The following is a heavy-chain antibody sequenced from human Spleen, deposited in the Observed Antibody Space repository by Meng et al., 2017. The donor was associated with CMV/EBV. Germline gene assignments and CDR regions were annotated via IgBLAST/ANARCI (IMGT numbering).Heavy chain of an antibody. J-gene: IGHJ6*02. V-gene: IGHV4-4*02. CDR2: INLSGTS. Sequence: GSLRLSCGVSGGSISSSIWWSWVRQTPGKGLEWIGEINLSGTSNSNPPLKSRVTISVDKTKNQFSLNLKSVTAADTAVYYCAREMGDWNDPYGMDVWGQGTTVTVSS. D-gene: IGHD1-1*01. CDR1: GGSISSSIW. CDR3: AREMGDWNDPYGMDV.